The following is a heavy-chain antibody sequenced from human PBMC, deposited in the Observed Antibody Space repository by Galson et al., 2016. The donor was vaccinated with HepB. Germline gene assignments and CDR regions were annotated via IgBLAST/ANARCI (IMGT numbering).Heavy chain of an antibody. Sequence: SVKVSCKASGYIFTDYYIHWVRQAPGQGLEWMGWINPDTSGTDYAQKFQGRFTLTRDTSLSTLYMELSSLKSDDTAVYFYARACSNANCFYDAFDIWGQGTMVTVSS. CDR3: ARACSNANCFYDAFDI. D-gene: IGHD4/OR15-4a*01. V-gene: IGHV1-2*02. CDR2: INPDTSGT. J-gene: IGHJ3*02. CDR1: GYIFTDYY.